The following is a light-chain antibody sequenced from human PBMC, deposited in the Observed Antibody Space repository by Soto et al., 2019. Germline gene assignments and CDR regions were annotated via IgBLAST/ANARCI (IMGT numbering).Light chain of an antibody. J-gene: IGKJ4*01. CDR3: QQRSNWPLT. Sequence: EIVMTQSPATLSVSPGERVTLSCRASLGISINLAWYQQKPGQAPRLLIYDASNRATGIPARFSGSGSGTDFTLTISSLEPEDFAVYYCQQRSNWPLTFGGGTKVDIK. CDR2: DAS. V-gene: IGKV3D-11*01. CDR1: LGISIN.